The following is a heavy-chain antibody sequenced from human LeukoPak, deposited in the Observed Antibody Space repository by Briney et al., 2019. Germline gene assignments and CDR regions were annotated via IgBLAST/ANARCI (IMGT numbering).Heavy chain of an antibody. J-gene: IGHJ6*02. V-gene: IGHV4-38-2*02. CDR3: ARAGSSGYSYYYYYYGMDV. CDR1: GYSISSGYY. Sequence: SETLSLTCTVSGYSISSGYYWGWIRQPPGKGLEWIGSIYHSGSTYYNPSLKSRVTISVDTSKNQFSLKLSSVTAADTAVYYCARAGSSGYSYYYYYYGMDVWGQGTTVTVSS. D-gene: IGHD3-22*01. CDR2: IYHSGST.